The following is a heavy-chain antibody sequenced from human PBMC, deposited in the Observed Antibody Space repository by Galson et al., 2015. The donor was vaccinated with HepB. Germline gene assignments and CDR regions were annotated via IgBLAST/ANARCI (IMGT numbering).Heavy chain of an antibody. J-gene: IGHJ4*02. CDR3: AKSGSSSSWEDY. CDR2: ISGSGGST. D-gene: IGHD6-6*01. Sequence: SLRLSCAASGFTFSSYAMSWVRQAPGKGLEWVSAISGSGGSTYYADSVKGRFTISRDNSKNTLYLQMNSLRAEDTAVYYCAKSGSSSSWEDYWGQGTLVTVSS. V-gene: IGHV3-23*01. CDR1: GFTFSSYA.